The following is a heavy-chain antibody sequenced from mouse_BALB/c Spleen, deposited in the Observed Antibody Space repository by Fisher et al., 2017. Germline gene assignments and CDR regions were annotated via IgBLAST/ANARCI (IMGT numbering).Heavy chain of an antibody. V-gene: IGHV1-42*01. Sequence: KFKGKATLTVDKSSSTAYMQLKSLTSEDSAVYYCARLADWYFDVWGAGTTVTVSS. J-gene: IGHJ1*01. D-gene: IGHD3-3*01. CDR3: ARLADWYFDV.